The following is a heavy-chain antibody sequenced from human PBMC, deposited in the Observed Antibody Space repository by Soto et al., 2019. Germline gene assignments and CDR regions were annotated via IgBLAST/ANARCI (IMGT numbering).Heavy chain of an antibody. V-gene: IGHV3-23*01. CDR3: AKIPSSIAAAGIRSLAFDP. D-gene: IGHD6-13*01. J-gene: IGHJ5*02. CDR1: GFPFSSYS. Sequence: PGGALRLSCVASGFPFSSYSMSWVRPAPGKGLEWVSAISGSGGSTYYADSVKGRFTISRDNSKNTLYLQMNSLRAEDTAVYYCAKIPSSIAAAGIRSLAFDPWGQGTLVTVSS. CDR2: ISGSGGST.